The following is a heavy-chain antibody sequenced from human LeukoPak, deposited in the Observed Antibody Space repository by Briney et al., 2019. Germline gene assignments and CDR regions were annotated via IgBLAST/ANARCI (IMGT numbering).Heavy chain of an antibody. D-gene: IGHD2-15*01. CDR3: AKDYSGGPHFDF. V-gene: IGHV3-23*01. Sequence: GGSLRLSCAASGFTFSAYGMSWVRQAPGKALEWVSTISASGDNTYYADSVKGRFTISRDNSKNTLYLQMNTLRADDTAVYYCAKDYSGGPHFDFWGQGTLITVS. J-gene: IGHJ4*02. CDR2: ISASGDNT. CDR1: GFTFSAYG.